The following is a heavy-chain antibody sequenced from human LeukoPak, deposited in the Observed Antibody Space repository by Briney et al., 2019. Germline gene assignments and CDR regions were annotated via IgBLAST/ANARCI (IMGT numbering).Heavy chain of an antibody. CDR3: ARENYVWGSYRPTAFDY. V-gene: IGHV3-11*01. D-gene: IGHD3-16*02. J-gene: IGHJ4*02. Sequence: PGGSLRLSCTASGFTLSDYYMSWIRQAPGKGLEWVSHISSSGTTIYYADSVKGRFTISRDNARNSLYLQMNSLRAEDTAVYYCARENYVWGSYRPTAFDYWGQGTLVTVSS. CDR2: ISSSGTTI. CDR1: GFTLSDYY.